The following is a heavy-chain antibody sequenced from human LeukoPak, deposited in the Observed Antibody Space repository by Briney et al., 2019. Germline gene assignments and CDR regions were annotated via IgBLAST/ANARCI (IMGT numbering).Heavy chain of an antibody. Sequence: GASVKVSCKASGGTFISYAISWVRQAPGQGLEWMGRIIPILGIANYAQKFQGRVTITADKSTSTAYMELSSLRSEDTAVYYCARDEAAYYGSGSYYNPSDYWGQGTLVTVSS. CDR1: GGTFISYA. V-gene: IGHV1-69*04. CDR3: ARDEAAYYGSGSYYNPSDY. D-gene: IGHD3-10*01. CDR2: IIPILGIA. J-gene: IGHJ4*02.